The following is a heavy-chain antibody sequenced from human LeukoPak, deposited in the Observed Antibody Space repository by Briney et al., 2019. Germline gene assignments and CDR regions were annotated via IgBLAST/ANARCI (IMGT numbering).Heavy chain of an antibody. Sequence: SETLSLTCAVYGGSFSDYYWSWIRQPPGKGLEWIGEINHSGSTNYNPSLKSRVTISVDTSKNQFSLKLSSVTAADTAVYYCARHGGSYDYWGQGTLVTVSS. CDR1: GGSFSDYY. CDR3: ARHGGSYDY. V-gene: IGHV4-34*01. D-gene: IGHD1-26*01. J-gene: IGHJ4*02. CDR2: INHSGST.